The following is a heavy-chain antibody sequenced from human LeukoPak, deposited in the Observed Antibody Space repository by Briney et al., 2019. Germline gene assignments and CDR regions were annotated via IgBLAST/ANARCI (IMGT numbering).Heavy chain of an antibody. J-gene: IGHJ3*02. D-gene: IGHD3-9*01. Sequence: GGSLRLSCAASGFTFSSYDMQWVRQATGKGLEWGSAIGTAGDPYYPGSGKGGCTISRENAKNSLYLQMNSLRAGDTAVYYCARAVPDILTGSGAFDIWGQGTMVTVSS. CDR1: GFTFSSYD. V-gene: IGHV3-13*05. CDR3: ARAVPDILTGSGAFDI. CDR2: IGTAGDP.